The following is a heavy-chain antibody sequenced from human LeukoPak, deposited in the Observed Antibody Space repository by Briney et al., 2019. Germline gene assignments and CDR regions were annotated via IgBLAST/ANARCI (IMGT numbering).Heavy chain of an antibody. CDR1: GFTFSTNA. D-gene: IGHD3-22*01. J-gene: IGHJ4*02. Sequence: GGSLRLSCLTSGFTFSTNAMSWVRQAPGKGLEWISGISGSGASTYYADSVRGRFTISRDNSKNTLYLQMNSLGAEDTAVYYCARVSYYDSSGYYFLSYVDYWGQGTLVTVSS. CDR2: ISGSGAST. CDR3: ARVSYYDSSGYYFLSYVDY. V-gene: IGHV3-23*01.